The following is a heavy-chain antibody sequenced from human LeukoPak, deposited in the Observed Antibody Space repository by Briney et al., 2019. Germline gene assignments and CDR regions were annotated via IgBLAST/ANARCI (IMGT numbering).Heavy chain of an antibody. CDR2: IIPILGIA. CDR3: ARESPTKDCSGGSCYDPRYNWFDP. J-gene: IGHJ5*02. CDR1: GGTFSSYA. D-gene: IGHD2-15*01. Sequence: SVKVSRKASGGTFSSYAISWVRQAPGQGLEWMGRIIPILGIANYAQKFQGRVTITADKSTSTAYMELSSLRSEDTAVYYCARESPTKDCSGGSCYDPRYNWFDPWGQGTLVTVSS. V-gene: IGHV1-69*04.